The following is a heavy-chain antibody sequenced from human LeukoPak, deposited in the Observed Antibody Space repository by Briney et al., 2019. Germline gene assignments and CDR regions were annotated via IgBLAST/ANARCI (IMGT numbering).Heavy chain of an antibody. CDR1: GGSISSSSYY. Sequence: SETLSLTCTVSGGSISSSSYYWGWIRQPPGKGLEWIGSIYYSGSTYYNPSLKSRVTISVDTSKDQFSLKLSSVTAADTAVYYCARGLAEEVYDSSGYDAFDIWGQGTMVTVSS. CDR2: IYYSGST. V-gene: IGHV4-39*01. J-gene: IGHJ3*02. CDR3: ARGLAEEVYDSSGYDAFDI. D-gene: IGHD3-22*01.